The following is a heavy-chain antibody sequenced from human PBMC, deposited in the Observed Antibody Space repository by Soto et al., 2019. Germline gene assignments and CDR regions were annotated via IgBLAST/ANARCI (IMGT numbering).Heavy chain of an antibody. CDR1: GFIFSNYD. Sequence: QVQLVESGGGVVQPGKSLRLSCVASGFIFSNYDMHWVRQAPGKGLEWVAVTRYDGSNKYNGDSVEGRFIISRDSSENTMYLDMNSLGVEDTAMYYCAKAVGSSSWRALHVWGQGTMVTVSP. CDR3: AKAVGSSSWRALHV. V-gene: IGHV3-33*06. D-gene: IGHD6-13*01. J-gene: IGHJ3*01. CDR2: TRYDGSNK.